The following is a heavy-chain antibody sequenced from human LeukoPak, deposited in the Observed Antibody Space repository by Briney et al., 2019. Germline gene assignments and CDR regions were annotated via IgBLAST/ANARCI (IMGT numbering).Heavy chain of an antibody. Sequence: PSETPSLTCTVSGGSISGSSYYWGWIRQPPGKGLEWIGSIYYSGSTYYNPSLKSRVTISVDTSKNQFSLKLSPVTAADTAVYYCARGRASGLRYFDWLFSYGMDVWGQGTTVTVSS. D-gene: IGHD3-9*01. CDR3: ARGRASGLRYFDWLFSYGMDV. CDR1: GGSISGSSYY. CDR2: IYYSGST. V-gene: IGHV4-39*01. J-gene: IGHJ6*02.